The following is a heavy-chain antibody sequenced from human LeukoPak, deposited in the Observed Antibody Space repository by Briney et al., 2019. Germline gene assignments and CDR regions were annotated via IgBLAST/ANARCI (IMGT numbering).Heavy chain of an antibody. V-gene: IGHV3-30*02. CDR2: IRYDGSIK. J-gene: IGHJ4*02. Sequence: GGSLRLSCAASGFTFSSYGTHWVRQAPGKGLEWVAFIRYDGSIKYYADSVKGRFTISRDNSKNTLYLQMNSLRAEDTAVYYCARGGVAAAVSYWGQGTLVTVSS. D-gene: IGHD6-13*01. CDR1: GFTFSSYG. CDR3: ARGGVAAAVSY.